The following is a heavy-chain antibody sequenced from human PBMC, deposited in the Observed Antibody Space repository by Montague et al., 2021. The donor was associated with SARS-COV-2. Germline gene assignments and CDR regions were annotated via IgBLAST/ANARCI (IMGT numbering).Heavy chain of an antibody. CDR3: ARDGYGDYPFDY. V-gene: IGHV3-7*01. Sequence: SLRLSCAASGFTFSSYWMSRVRQAPGKGLEWVANIKQDGSEKYYVDSVKGRFTISRDNAKNSLYLQMNSLRAEDTAVYYCARDGYGDYPFDYWGQGTLVTVSS. CDR1: GFTFSSYW. D-gene: IGHD4-17*01. CDR2: IKQDGSEK. J-gene: IGHJ4*02.